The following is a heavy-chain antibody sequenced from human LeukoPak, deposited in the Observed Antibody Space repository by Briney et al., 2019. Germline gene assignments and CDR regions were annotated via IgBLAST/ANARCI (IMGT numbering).Heavy chain of an antibody. V-gene: IGHV4-31*03. D-gene: IGHD2-2*01. CDR3: ARADFGVVPAAFDY. CDR2: IYYSGST. CDR1: GGSISSGGYY. Sequence: KASETLSLTCTVSGGSISSGGYYWGWIRQHPGKGLEWIGYIYYSGSTYYNPSLKSRVTISVDTSKNQFSLKLSSVTAADTAVYYCARADFGVVPAAFDYWGQGTLVTVSS. J-gene: IGHJ4*02.